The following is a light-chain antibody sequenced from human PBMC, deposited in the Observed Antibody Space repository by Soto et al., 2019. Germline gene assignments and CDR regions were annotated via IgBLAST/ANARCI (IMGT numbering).Light chain of an antibody. J-gene: IGKJ3*01. CDR2: WAS. CDR1: QSVLYTSMNKNY. CDR3: QQYYSTPFT. V-gene: IGKV4-1*01. Sequence: DIVMTQSPDSLAVSLGERATINCKSSQSVLYTSMNKNYLAWYQQKPGQPPKLLIYWASTRESGVPDRFSGSGSGTDFTLTISSLQAEDVAVYYCQQYYSTPFTFGHGTKVDI.